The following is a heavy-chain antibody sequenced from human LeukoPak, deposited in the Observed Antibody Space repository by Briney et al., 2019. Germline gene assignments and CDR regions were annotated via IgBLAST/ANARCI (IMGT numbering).Heavy chain of an antibody. CDR3: ARVPRIAARPLFDY. V-gene: IGHV1-2*02. CDR1: GYTFTGYY. J-gene: IGHJ4*02. D-gene: IGHD6-6*01. Sequence: ASVKVSCKASGYTFTGYYMNWVRQAPGQGLEWMGWINPNSGGTNYAQKFQGRVTMTRDTSISTAYMELSRLRSDDAAVYYCARVPRIAARPLFDYWGQGTLVTVSS. CDR2: INPNSGGT.